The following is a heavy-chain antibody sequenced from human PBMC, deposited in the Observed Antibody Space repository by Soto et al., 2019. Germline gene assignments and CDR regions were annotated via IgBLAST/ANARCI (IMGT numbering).Heavy chain of an antibody. CDR2: INPSGGST. Sequence: GASVKVSCQASGYTFTSYYMHWVRQAPGQGLEWMGIINPSGGSTSYAQKFQGRVTMTRDTSTSTVYMELSSLRSEDTAVYYCARDLYCSGGSCALRNNYYFDYWGQGTLVTVSS. CDR1: GYTFTSYY. J-gene: IGHJ4*02. CDR3: ARDLYCSGGSCALRNNYYFDY. V-gene: IGHV1-46*01. D-gene: IGHD2-15*01.